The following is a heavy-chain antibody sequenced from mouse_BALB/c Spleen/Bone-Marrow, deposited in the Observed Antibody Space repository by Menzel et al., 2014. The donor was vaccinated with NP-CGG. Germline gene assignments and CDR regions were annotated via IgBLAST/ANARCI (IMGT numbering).Heavy chain of an antibody. CDR1: GFNIKDTY. V-gene: IGHV14-3*02. CDR2: IDPANGNT. Sequence: EVKLQESGAELVKPGASVKLSCTASGFNIKDTYMHWVKQRPEQGLEWIGRIDPANGNTKYDPKFQGKATITADTSSNTAYLQLSSLTSEDSAVYYCARLDLFAYWSQGTLVTVSA. CDR3: ARLDLFAY. J-gene: IGHJ3*01.